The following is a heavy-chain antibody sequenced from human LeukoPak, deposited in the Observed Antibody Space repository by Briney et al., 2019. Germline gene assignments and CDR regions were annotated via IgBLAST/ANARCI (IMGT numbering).Heavy chain of an antibody. CDR1: GDSVSSNSAA. D-gene: IGHD6-19*01. J-gene: IGHJ4*02. Sequence: SQTLSLTCVISGDSVSSNSAAWNWIRQSPSRCLEWLGRTYYRSKWYDDYAVSVKSRITITPDTSKNQFSLQLSSLTPEDTAAYYCARASSGYYALDSWGQGTLVTVSS. V-gene: IGHV6-1*01. CDR2: TYYRSKWYD. CDR3: ARASSGYYALDS.